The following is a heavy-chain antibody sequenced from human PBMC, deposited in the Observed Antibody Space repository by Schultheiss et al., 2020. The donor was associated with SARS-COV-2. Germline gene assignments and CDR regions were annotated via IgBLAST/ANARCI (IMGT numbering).Heavy chain of an antibody. V-gene: IGHV3-33*08. J-gene: IGHJ4*02. CDR1: GFTFSSYG. CDR3: ARRRYYYDSSGYYLDY. CDR2: IWYDGSNK. Sequence: GGSLRLSCAASGFTFSSYGMHWVRQAPGKGLEWVAVIWYDGSNKYYADSVKGRFTISRDNSKNTLYLQINSLRAEDTAVYYCARRRYYYDSSGYYLDYWGQGTLVTVSS. D-gene: IGHD3-22*01.